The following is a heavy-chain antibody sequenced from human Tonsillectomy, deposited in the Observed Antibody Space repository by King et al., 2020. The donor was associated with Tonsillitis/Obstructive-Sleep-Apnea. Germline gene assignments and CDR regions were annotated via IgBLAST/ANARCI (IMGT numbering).Heavy chain of an antibody. CDR1: GFTFSSYS. J-gene: IGHJ4*02. CDR2: ISSSSSTI. D-gene: IGHD4-17*01. Sequence: VQLVESGGGLVQPGGSLRLSCAASGFTFSSYSMNWVRQAPGKGLEWVSYISSSSSTIYYADSVKGRFTISRDNAKNSLYLQMYSLRDEDTAVYYCARDSTVTTKDYWGQGTLVTVSS. CDR3: ARDSTVTTKDY. V-gene: IGHV3-48*02.